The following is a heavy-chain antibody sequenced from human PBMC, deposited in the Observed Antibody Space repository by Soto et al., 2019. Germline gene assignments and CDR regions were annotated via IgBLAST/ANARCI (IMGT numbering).Heavy chain of an antibody. J-gene: IGHJ4*02. V-gene: IGHV1-69*01. CDR3: ARVPGGREYYDSSGYSGVDY. Sequence: QVQLVQSGAEVKKPGSSVKVSCKASGGTFSSYAISWVRQAPRQGLEWMGGIIPIFGTANYAQKFQGRVTITADECTSTAYMELSSLRSEDTAVYYCARVPGGREYYDSSGYSGVDYWGQGTLVTVSS. D-gene: IGHD3-22*01. CDR1: GGTFSSYA. CDR2: IIPIFGTA.